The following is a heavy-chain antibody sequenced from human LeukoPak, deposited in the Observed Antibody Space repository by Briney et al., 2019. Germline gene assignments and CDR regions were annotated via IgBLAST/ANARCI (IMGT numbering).Heavy chain of an antibody. CDR3: ARGYCSSTSCYTFDY. Sequence: GGSLRLSCAASGFNFDDYGMIWVRQAPGKGLEWVSGINWNGGSTGYADSVKGRFTISRDNAKNSLYLQMNSLRAEDTALYYCARGYCSSTSCYTFDYWGQGTLVTVSS. CDR2: INWNGGST. CDR1: GFNFDDYG. J-gene: IGHJ4*02. D-gene: IGHD2-2*02. V-gene: IGHV3-20*04.